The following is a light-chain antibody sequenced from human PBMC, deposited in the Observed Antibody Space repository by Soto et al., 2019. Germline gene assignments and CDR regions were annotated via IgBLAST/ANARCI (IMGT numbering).Light chain of an antibody. CDR3: QQYGDSPVT. Sequence: EIVMTQSPGTLSLSPGERATLSCRASQSVNSYLAWYQQKPGQAPRLLISDASDRATGIPDRFSGSGSGTDFTLTISRLLPEDFAVYYCQQYGDSPVTFVQGTKVDIK. J-gene: IGKJ1*01. CDR2: DAS. V-gene: IGKV3-20*01. CDR1: QSVNSY.